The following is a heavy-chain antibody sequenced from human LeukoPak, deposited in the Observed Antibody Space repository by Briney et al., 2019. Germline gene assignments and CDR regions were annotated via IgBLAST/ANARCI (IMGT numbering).Heavy chain of an antibody. D-gene: IGHD3-10*01. V-gene: IGHV4-34*01. J-gene: IGHJ4*02. CDR3: ARGGYGPGSHYKY. CDR2: INHSGST. CDR1: GGSFTGYY. Sequence: SETLSLTCAVNGGSFTGYYWGWIRQFPGKGLEWIGEINHSGSTNYNSSLKSRLTISVDTSKNQLSLKLSSVTAADTAIYYCARGGYGPGSHYKYWGQGTVVTVSS.